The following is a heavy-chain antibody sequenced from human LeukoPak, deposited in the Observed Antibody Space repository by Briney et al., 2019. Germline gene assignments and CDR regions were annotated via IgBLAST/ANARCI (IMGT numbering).Heavy chain of an antibody. Sequence: GGSLRLSCAASGFTFSNYEMNWVRQAPGKGLEWVSYISSSGSSIYYADPVKGRFTISRDNAKNTLYLQMNSLRVEDTAVYYCVRGADRDYWGQGTLVTVSS. D-gene: IGHD1-14*01. CDR2: ISSSGSSI. CDR3: VRGADRDY. J-gene: IGHJ4*02. CDR1: GFTFSNYE. V-gene: IGHV3-48*03.